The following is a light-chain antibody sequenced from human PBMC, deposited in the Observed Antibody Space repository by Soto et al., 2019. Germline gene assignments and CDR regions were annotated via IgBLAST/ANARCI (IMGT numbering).Light chain of an antibody. CDR1: QSVSSN. J-gene: IGKJ4*01. CDR2: GAS. CDR3: QQYNNWPQT. V-gene: IGKV3-15*01. Sequence: EIAMTQSPATLSVSPGERATLSCRASQSVSSNLAWYQQKPGQAPRLLIYGASTRATGIPARFSGSGSGTEFTLTISSLQSEDFAVYYCQQYNNWPQTFGGGTKVDIK.